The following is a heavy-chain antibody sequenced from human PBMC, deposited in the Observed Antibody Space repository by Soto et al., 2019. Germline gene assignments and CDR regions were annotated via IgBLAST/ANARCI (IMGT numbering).Heavy chain of an antibody. Sequence: QVQLVQSGAEVKKPGASVKLSCKASGYTFTNYYIHWVRQAPGQGLEWMAIINPNGGSTNYAQKFQGRVTLTRDTSTSTVYMDLSSLKSEDTAVYYCASVLAAGDYWGQGTLVTVSS. CDR1: GYTFTNYY. J-gene: IGHJ4*02. V-gene: IGHV1-46*01. D-gene: IGHD6-13*01. CDR2: INPNGGST. CDR3: ASVLAAGDY.